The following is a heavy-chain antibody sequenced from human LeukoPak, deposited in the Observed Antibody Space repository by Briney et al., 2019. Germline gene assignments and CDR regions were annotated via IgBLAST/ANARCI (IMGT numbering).Heavy chain of an antibody. D-gene: IGHD6-19*01. CDR1: GFTFSRYW. J-gene: IGHJ4*02. CDR2: ISYDGSNK. Sequence: PGGSLRLSCAASGFTFSRYWMHWVRQAPGKGLVWVAVISYDGSNKYYADSVKGRFTISRDNSKDTLYLQMNSLRAEDTAVYYCAGDKTTGGWYEFDYWGQGTLVTVSS. V-gene: IGHV3-30*03. CDR3: AGDKTTGGWYEFDY.